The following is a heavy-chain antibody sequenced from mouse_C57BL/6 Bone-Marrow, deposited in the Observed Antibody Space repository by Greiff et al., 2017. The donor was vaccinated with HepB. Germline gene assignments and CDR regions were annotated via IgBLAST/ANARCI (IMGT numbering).Heavy chain of an antibody. V-gene: IGHV5-17*01. CDR3: ARRYYGSSLYWYFDV. J-gene: IGHJ1*03. Sequence: EVKVVESGGGLVKPGGSLKLSCAASGFTFSDYGMHWVRQAPEKGLEWVAYISSGSSTIYHADTVKGRFTISRDNAKNTLFLQMTSLRSEDTAMYYCARRYYGSSLYWYFDVWGTGTTVTVSS. D-gene: IGHD1-1*01. CDR1: GFTFSDYG. CDR2: ISSGSSTI.